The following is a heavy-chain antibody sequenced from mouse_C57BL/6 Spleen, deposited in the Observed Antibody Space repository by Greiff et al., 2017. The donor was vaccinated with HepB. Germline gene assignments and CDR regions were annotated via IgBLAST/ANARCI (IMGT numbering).Heavy chain of an antibody. D-gene: IGHD1-1*01. CDR3: AEGYYGIY. Sequence: EVQRVESGPELVKPGASVKMSCKASGYTFTDYNMHWVKQSHGKSLEWIGYINPNNGGTSYNQKFKGKATLTVNKSSSTAYMELRSLTSEDSAVYYCAEGYYGIYWGQGTLVTVSA. V-gene: IGHV1-22*01. J-gene: IGHJ3*01. CDR1: GYTFTDYN. CDR2: INPNNGGT.